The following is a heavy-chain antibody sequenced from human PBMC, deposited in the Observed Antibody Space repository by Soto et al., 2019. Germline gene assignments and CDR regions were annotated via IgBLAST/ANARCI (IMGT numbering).Heavy chain of an antibody. CDR3: AKDQNVLRFLEWLTALDY. CDR2: ISSEERNN. Sequence: QVQLVEYGGGVVQPGRSLRLSCAASGFTFSSHGMHWVRQAPGTGLEWVAVISSEERNNYYEDSVKGRFTISRDNSKNTLYLHMNSLRIEYTAVYYCAKDQNVLRFLEWLTALDYWGQGTLVTVSS. D-gene: IGHD3-3*01. CDR1: GFTFSSHG. V-gene: IGHV3-30*18. J-gene: IGHJ4*02.